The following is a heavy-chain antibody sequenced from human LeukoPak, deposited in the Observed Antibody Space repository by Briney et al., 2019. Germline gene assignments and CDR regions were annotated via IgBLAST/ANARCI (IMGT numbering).Heavy chain of an antibody. J-gene: IGHJ4*02. CDR2: ISAYNGHT. CDR1: GYTFSTYG. V-gene: IGHV1-18*01. Sequence: ASVKVSCKGSGYTFSTYGIAWVRQAPGQGLEWVGWISAYNGHTNYAQKLQGRVTMTTDIYTTTAYMELRSLRSDDTAVYYCARDHCSGDRCSGYPRFDYWGQGTLVTISS. CDR3: ARDHCSGDRCSGYPRFDY. D-gene: IGHD2-15*01.